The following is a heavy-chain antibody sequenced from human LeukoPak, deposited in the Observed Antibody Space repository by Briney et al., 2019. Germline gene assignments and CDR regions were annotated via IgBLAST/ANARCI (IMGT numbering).Heavy chain of an antibody. V-gene: IGHV4-59*08. D-gene: IGHD3-22*01. CDR3: ARHRDYYDT. CDR2: IYSSGSA. J-gene: IGHJ4*01. CDR1: GSSINNNF. Sequence: SETLSLTCTVSGSSINNNFWTWIRQPPGKGLEWIGYIYSSGSANYNPSLKSRVIISGDTSKSQISLKLTSVTAADTAVYFCARHRDYYDTWGHGTLVTVSS.